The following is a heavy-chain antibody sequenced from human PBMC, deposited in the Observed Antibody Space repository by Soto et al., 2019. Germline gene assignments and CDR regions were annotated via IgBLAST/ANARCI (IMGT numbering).Heavy chain of an antibody. J-gene: IGHJ4*02. Sequence: GASVKVSCKVSGYTLTELSMHWVRQAPGKGLEWMGGFDPEDGETIYAQKFQGRVTMTEDTSTDTAYMELSSLRSEDTAVYYCATGGYELQWLRRSFDYWGQGTLVTVSS. D-gene: IGHD5-12*01. CDR3: ATGGYELQWLRRSFDY. V-gene: IGHV1-24*01. CDR2: FDPEDGET. CDR1: GYTLTELS.